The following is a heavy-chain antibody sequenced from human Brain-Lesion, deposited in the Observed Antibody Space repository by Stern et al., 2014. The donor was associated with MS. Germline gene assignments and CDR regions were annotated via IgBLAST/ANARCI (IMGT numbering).Heavy chain of an antibody. J-gene: IGHJ6*02. CDR1: GGSISSGGYY. Sequence: QLQLQESGPGLVKPSQTLSLSCTVSGGSISSGGYYWSWIRQPAGKGLEWIGRIFNSGSTRYNPSLKSRVTISKDTSKTQFSLRLNSMTAADTAVYYCARGRVVPGFQYYATDVWGQGTTVIVSS. CDR2: IFNSGST. D-gene: IGHD2-2*01. CDR3: ARGRVVPGFQYYATDV. V-gene: IGHV4-61*02.